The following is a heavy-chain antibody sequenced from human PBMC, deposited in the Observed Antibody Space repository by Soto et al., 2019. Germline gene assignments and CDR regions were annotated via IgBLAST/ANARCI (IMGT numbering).Heavy chain of an antibody. CDR1: GGTFSSYA. J-gene: IGHJ4*02. CDR2: IIPIFGTA. V-gene: IGHV1-69*06. CDR3: ARDYYDSSGLLGDFDY. D-gene: IGHD3-22*01. Sequence: QVQLVQSGAEVKKPGSSVKVSCKASGGTFSSYAISWVRQAPGQGLEWMGGIIPIFGTANYAQKFQGRVTITADKATSTAYMELSSLRSEDTAVYYCARDYYDSSGLLGDFDYWGQGTLVTVSS.